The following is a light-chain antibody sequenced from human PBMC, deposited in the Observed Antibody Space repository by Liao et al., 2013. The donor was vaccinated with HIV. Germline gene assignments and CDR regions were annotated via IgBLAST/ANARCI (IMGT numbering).Light chain of an antibody. V-gene: IGLV3-21*01. CDR1: NIGNKG. CDR2: YDS. J-gene: IGLJ1*01. CDR3: QVWDSNSDHPYV. Sequence: SYVLTQPPSVSVAPGKTARITCGGNNIGNKGVHWYQHKPGQAPVLVIYYDSDRPSGIPERFSGSNSGNTATLSISRVEAGDEADYYCQVWDSNSDHPYVFGTGTKVTVL.